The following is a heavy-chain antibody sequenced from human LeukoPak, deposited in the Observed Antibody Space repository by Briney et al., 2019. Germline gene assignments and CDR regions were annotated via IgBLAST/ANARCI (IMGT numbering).Heavy chain of an antibody. CDR1: GYTFTGYY. J-gene: IGHJ2*01. CDR2: INPNSGGT. CDR3: ATEENQQLAYWYFDL. D-gene: IGHD6-13*01. V-gene: IGHV1-2*02. Sequence: ASVKVSCKASGYTFTGYYMHWVRQAPGQGLEWMGWINPNSGGTNYAQKFQGRVTMTRDTSISTAYMELSRLRSDDTAVYYCATEENQQLAYWYFDLWGRGTLVTVSS.